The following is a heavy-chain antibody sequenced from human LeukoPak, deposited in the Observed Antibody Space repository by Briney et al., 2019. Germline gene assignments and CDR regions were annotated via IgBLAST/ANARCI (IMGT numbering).Heavy chain of an antibody. D-gene: IGHD3-22*01. CDR1: GFTFTNYA. J-gene: IGHJ4*02. CDR2: ISGSGGTT. V-gene: IGHV3-23*01. CDR3: AKGLMIVVLFDY. Sequence: PGGSLRLSCTASGFTFTNYAMSWVRQAPGKGLEWVSAISGSGGTTYYADSVRGRFTISRDNSKNTLYLQMNSLRVEDTAVYYCAKGLMIVVLFDYWGQGTLVTVSS.